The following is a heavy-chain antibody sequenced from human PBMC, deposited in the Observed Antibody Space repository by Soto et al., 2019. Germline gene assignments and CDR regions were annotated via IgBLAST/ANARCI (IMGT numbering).Heavy chain of an antibody. CDR1: GFTFSSYG. CDR3: AKDFGSGWYPLDY. V-gene: IGHV3-30*18. Sequence: QVKLVESGGGVVQPGRSLRLSCAASGFTFSSYGMHWVRQAPGKGLEWVAVISYDGNNKYYADSVKGRFTISRDNSKNTLYLQMNSLRAEDTAVYYCAKDFGSGWYPLDYWGQGILVTVSS. J-gene: IGHJ4*02. CDR2: ISYDGNNK. D-gene: IGHD6-19*01.